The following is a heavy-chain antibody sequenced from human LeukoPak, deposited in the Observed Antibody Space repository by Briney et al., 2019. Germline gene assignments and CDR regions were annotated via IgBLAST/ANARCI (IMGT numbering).Heavy chain of an antibody. CDR2: IYPGDSDT. D-gene: IGHD2-2*01. V-gene: IGHV5-51*01. CDR3: ARRSGQYQLLSGCDY. CDR1: GYSFTSYW. Sequence: PGESLKISCKGSGYSFTSYWIGWVRQMPGKGLEWMGIIYPGDSDTRYSPSFQGQVTISADKSISTAYLQWSSLKASDTAMYYCARRSGQYQLLSGCDYWGQGTLVTVSS. J-gene: IGHJ4*02.